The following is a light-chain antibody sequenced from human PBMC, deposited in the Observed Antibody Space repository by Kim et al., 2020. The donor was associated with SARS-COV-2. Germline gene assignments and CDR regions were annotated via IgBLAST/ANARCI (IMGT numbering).Light chain of an antibody. CDR2: DAS. Sequence: IQMSQSPSSVSASVGDSVTITCRASQGISTWLAWYQQKPGKAPKLLIYDASGLQSGVSSRFSGSGSGTDFNLTINTLQPEDSATYYCQQANSFPVTFGQGTRLEIK. CDR1: QGISTW. CDR3: QQANSFPVT. J-gene: IGKJ5*01. V-gene: IGKV1-12*01.